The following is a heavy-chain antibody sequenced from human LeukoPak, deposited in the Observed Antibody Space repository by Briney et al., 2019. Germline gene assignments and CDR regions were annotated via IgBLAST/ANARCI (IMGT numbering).Heavy chain of an antibody. Sequence: PGGSLRLSCAASGFTFSNYGMHWVRQAPGKGLEWVAVISYDGSNKYYADSVKGRFTISRDNSKNTLHLQMNSLRAEDTAVYYCAKVLRGYTYGPYYYYGMDVWGRGTTVSVSS. CDR2: ISYDGSNK. D-gene: IGHD5-18*01. V-gene: IGHV3-30*18. J-gene: IGHJ6*02. CDR3: AKVLRGYTYGPYYYYGMDV. CDR1: GFTFSNYG.